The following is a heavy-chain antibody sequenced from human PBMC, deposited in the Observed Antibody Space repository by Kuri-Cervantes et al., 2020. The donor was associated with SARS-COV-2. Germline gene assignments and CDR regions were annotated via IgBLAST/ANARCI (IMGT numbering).Heavy chain of an antibody. CDR2: ISSSGHRA. J-gene: IGHJ4*02. CDR1: GFTSSNYG. V-gene: IGHV3-23*01. D-gene: IGHD6-19*01. CDR3: ARDTGWYVFDY. Sequence: LTCAASGFTSSNYGMNWVRQAPGKGLEWLSFISSSGHRADYADSVSGRFTISRDNSKNTLYLQMNSLRAEDTATYFCARDTGWYVFDYWGQGTLVTVSS.